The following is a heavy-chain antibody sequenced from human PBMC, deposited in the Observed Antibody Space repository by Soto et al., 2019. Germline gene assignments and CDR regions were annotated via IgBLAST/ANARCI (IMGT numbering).Heavy chain of an antibody. CDR3: ARLPWTTVTTYYFDY. V-gene: IGHV1-18*01. Sequence: QVPLVQSGAEVKKPGASVKVSCKASGYTFTSYGISWVRQAPGQGLEWMGWISAYNGNTNYAQKLQGRVTMTTDTSTSTAYMELRSLRSDDTAVYYCARLPWTTVTTYYFDYWGQGTLVTVSS. D-gene: IGHD4-17*01. J-gene: IGHJ4*02. CDR2: ISAYNGNT. CDR1: GYTFTSYG.